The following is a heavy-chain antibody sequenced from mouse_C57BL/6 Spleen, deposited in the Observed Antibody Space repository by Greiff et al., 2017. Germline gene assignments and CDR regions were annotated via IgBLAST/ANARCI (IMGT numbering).Heavy chain of an antibody. CDR2: IYPGSGST. CDR1: GYTFTSYW. CDR3: ARKATVVAKYFDY. J-gene: IGHJ2*01. V-gene: IGHV1-55*01. D-gene: IGHD1-1*01. Sequence: VQLQQPGAELVKPGASVKMSCKASGYTFTSYWITLVKQRPGQGLEWIGDIYPGSGSTNYNEKFKSKATLTVDTSSSTAYMQLSSLTSEDSAVYYCARKATVVAKYFDYWGQGTTLAVSS.